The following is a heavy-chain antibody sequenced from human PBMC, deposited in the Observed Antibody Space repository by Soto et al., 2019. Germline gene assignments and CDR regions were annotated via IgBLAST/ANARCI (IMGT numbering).Heavy chain of an antibody. CDR1: GFTFRSNW. V-gene: IGHV3-7*01. Sequence: LRLSCAASGFTFRSNWMSWVRQAPGRGLEWVANIKPDGSGKYYLDSVRGRFTISRDNAENSLFLQIDSLRVEDTAVYYCARDVGVQELDYWGQGTLVTVSS. CDR3: ARDVGVQELDY. D-gene: IGHD6-6*01. CDR2: IKPDGSGK. J-gene: IGHJ4*02.